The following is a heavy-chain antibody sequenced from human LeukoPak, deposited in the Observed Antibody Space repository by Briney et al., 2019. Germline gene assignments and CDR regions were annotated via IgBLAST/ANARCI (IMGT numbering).Heavy chain of an antibody. CDR1: GGSISSGGYS. D-gene: IGHD3-10*01. Sequence: PSETLSLTCAVSGGSISSGGYSWSWIRQPPGKGLEWIGYIYHSGSTYYNPSLKSRGTISVDRSKNQFSLKLSSVTAADTAVYYCARVGFGEWPFDYWGQGTLVTVSS. CDR2: IYHSGST. J-gene: IGHJ4*02. CDR3: ARVGFGEWPFDY. V-gene: IGHV4-30-2*01.